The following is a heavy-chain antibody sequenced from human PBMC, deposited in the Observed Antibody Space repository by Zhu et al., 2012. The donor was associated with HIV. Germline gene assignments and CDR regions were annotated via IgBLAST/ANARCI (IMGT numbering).Heavy chain of an antibody. J-gene: IGHJ6*03. V-gene: IGHV4-28*01. CDR3: ARIREDILTGFYYYYMDV. D-gene: IGHD3-9*01. Sequence: QVQLQESGPGLVKPSDTLSLTCAVSGYSISSSNWWGWIRQPPGKGLEWIAYMSYSGSTYYNVSLKSRVTMSVDTSKNQFSLKLRSVTAVDTAVYYCARIREDILTGFYYYYMDVWGKGPRHRLL. CDR1: GYSISSSNW. CDR2: MSYSGST.